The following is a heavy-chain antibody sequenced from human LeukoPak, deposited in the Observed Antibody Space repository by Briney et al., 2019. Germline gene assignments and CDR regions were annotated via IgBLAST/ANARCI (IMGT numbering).Heavy chain of an antibody. Sequence: GESLKISCKGSGYSFTSYWIGWVRQMPGKGLEWMGIIYPGDSDTRYSPSFQGQVTISADKSISTAYLQWSSLKASDTAMYYCARLGDIVATTYYFDYWGQGTLVTVPS. V-gene: IGHV5-51*01. J-gene: IGHJ4*02. D-gene: IGHD5-12*01. CDR1: GYSFTSYW. CDR3: ARLGDIVATTYYFDY. CDR2: IYPGDSDT.